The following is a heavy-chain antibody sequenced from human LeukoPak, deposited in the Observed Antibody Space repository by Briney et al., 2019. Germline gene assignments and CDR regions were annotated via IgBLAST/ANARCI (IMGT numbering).Heavy chain of an antibody. V-gene: IGHV3-11*04. CDR2: ISSSGSTV. CDR1: GGSISSSSYY. Sequence: LSLTCTVSGGSISSSSYYWGWIRQPPGKGLEWVSYISSSGSTVYYADSVKGRFTISRDNAKNSLYLQMNSLRAEDTAVYYCASGIQWLLQPWGAFDIWGQGTMVTVSS. D-gene: IGHD6-19*01. CDR3: ASGIQWLLQPWGAFDI. J-gene: IGHJ3*02.